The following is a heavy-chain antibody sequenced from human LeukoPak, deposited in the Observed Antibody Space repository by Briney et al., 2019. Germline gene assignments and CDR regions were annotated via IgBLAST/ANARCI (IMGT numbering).Heavy chain of an antibody. D-gene: IGHD6-13*01. CDR3: ARVSAGYSSSWYHFPRPYYYMDV. Sequence: GGSLRLSCAASGFTFSSYWMSWVRQAPGKGLEWVANIKQDGSEKYYVDSVKGRFTISRDNAKNSLYLQMNSLRAEDTAVYYCARVSAGYSSSWYHFPRPYYYMDVWGKGTTVTVSS. V-gene: IGHV3-7*01. CDR2: IKQDGSEK. CDR1: GFTFSSYW. J-gene: IGHJ6*03.